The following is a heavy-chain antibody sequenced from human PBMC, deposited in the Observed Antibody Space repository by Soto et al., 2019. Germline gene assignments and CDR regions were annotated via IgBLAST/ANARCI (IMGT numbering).Heavy chain of an antibody. CDR3: ARKEYYDSSGYDAFDI. J-gene: IGHJ3*02. V-gene: IGHV3-21*01. CDR1: GFTFSSYS. Sequence: EVQLVESGGGLVKPGGSLRLSCAASGFTFSSYSMNWCRQAPGKGLEWVPAISSSSSNIYYADSVKGRFTISRDNAKNSLYLQMNSLRAEDAAVYYCARKEYYDSSGYDAFDIWGQGTMVTLSS. D-gene: IGHD3-22*01. CDR2: ISSSSSNI.